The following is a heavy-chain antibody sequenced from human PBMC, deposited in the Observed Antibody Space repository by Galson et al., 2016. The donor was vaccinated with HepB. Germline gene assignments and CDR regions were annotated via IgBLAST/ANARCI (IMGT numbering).Heavy chain of an antibody. D-gene: IGHD4-11*01. Sequence: TLSLTCNVFGDSMSRDVYYWSWIRQHPGKGLEWIGYIHSSGSAHYNPSLKSRVIISLDTSKNQFFLKLTSVTAADTAVYYFARDEDSNYAWFDPWGQGTLVTVSS. CDR3: ARDEDSNYAWFDP. CDR1: GDSMSRDVYY. CDR2: IHSSGSA. J-gene: IGHJ5*02. V-gene: IGHV4-31*03.